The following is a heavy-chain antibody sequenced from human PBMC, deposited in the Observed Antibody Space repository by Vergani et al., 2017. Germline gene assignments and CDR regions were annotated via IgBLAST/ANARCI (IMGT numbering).Heavy chain of an antibody. V-gene: IGHV5-51*01. CDR1: GYSFTNYW. CDR2: IHPADSDT. CDR3: ARRDGRDSGGSKYFDY. D-gene: IGHD5-12*01. J-gene: IGHJ4*02. Sequence: EVQLVQSGAEVKKPGESLNISCQISGYSFTNYWIGWVRQLPGKGLEWMGIIHPADSDTRYSPSFQGQVTISVDKSISTASLQRSSLRASDSAMYYCARRDGRDSGGSKYFDYWGQGTLVTVSS.